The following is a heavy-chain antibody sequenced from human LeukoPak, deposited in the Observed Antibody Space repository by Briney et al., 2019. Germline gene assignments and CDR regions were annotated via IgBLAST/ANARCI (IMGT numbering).Heavy chain of an antibody. CDR3: ARVSAAAVYYYYYYMDV. Sequence: GGSLRLSCAASGFTFSDYYMSWIRQAPGKGLEWVSYISSSGSTIYYADSVKGRFTLSRDNAKNSLYLQMNSLRAEDTAVYYCARVSAAAVYYYYYYMDVWGKGTTVTVSS. V-gene: IGHV3-11*01. D-gene: IGHD6-13*01. J-gene: IGHJ6*03. CDR1: GFTFSDYY. CDR2: ISSSGSTI.